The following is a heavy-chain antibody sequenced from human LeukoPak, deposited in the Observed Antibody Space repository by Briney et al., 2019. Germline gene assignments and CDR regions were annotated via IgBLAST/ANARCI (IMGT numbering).Heavy chain of an antibody. J-gene: IGHJ4*02. D-gene: IGHD1-26*01. V-gene: IGHV3-21*01. CDR3: ARSPPGWELL. CDR2: ISSRSDYI. Sequence: GGPLRLSCAASGFSFSTYSMNWVRQAPGKGLEWVSSISSRSDYIYYADSVKGRFTISRDNAKNSLYLQMNSLRAEDTAVYYCARSPPGWELLGGQGTLVTVSS. CDR1: GFSFSTYS.